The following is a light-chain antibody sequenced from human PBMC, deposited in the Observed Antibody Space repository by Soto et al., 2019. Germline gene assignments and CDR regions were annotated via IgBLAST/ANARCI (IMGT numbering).Light chain of an antibody. Sequence: EIVMTQSPVTLSVSPGERATLSCRPSQSVSSNLAWYQQKPGQAPRLLIYDASTRATGIPARFSGSGSGTEFTLTISSLQSEDFAVYYCQQYNNWPPYTFGQGNKLEIK. V-gene: IGKV3-15*01. CDR3: QQYNNWPPYT. J-gene: IGKJ2*01. CDR2: DAS. CDR1: QSVSSN.